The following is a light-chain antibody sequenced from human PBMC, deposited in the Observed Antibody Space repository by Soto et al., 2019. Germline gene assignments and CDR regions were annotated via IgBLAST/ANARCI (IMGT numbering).Light chain of an antibody. J-gene: IGKJ2*01. V-gene: IGKV1-39*01. CDR1: QSISSH. CDR3: QQSYSSLYT. CDR2: AAS. Sequence: DIQMTQSPSSLSASVGDRVTITCRASQSISSHLNWYHQKPGNAPKVLISAASSLQSGFPSRFSGRGSGTDFTLTISSLQTEDYATYYCQQSYSSLYTFGHGTKLEIK.